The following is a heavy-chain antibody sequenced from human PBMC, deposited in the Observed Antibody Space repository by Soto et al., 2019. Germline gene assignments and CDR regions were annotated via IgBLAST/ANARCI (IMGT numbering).Heavy chain of an antibody. Sequence: PSETLSLTCTVSGGSVSSSSYYWSWIRQPPGKRPEWIGYFHYSGNPKYNPSLKSRVTISADTSKNQFSLKLSSVSAADTAVYYCARDLNYFDSSSGYYANWFDPWGPGTVVTVSS. V-gene: IGHV4-61*01. D-gene: IGHD3-22*01. CDR1: GGSVSSSSYY. CDR2: FHYSGNP. J-gene: IGHJ5*02. CDR3: ARDLNYFDSSSGYYANWFDP.